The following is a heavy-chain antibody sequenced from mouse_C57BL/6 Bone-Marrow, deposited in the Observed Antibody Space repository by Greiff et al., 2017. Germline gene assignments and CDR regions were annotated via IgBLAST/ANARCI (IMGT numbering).Heavy chain of an antibody. V-gene: IGHV2-9-1*01. CDR3: ARRRARPRGLYYAMDY. CDR2: IWTGGGT. J-gene: IGHJ4*01. Sequence: VQLQQSGPGLVAPSQSLSITCTVSGFSLTSYAISWVRQPPGKGLEWLGVIWTGGGTNYNSALKSRLSISKDNSKSQVFLKMNSLQTDDTARYYWARRRARPRGLYYAMDYWGQGTSVTVSS. CDR1: GFSLTSYA. D-gene: IGHD3-1*01.